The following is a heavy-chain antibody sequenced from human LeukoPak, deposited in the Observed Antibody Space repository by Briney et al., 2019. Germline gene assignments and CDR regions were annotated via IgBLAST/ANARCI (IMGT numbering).Heavy chain of an antibody. J-gene: IGHJ4*02. CDR3: ARDRISTGQGFDY. D-gene: IGHD3-10*01. V-gene: IGHV4-59*01. CDR2: IYYSGST. CDR1: GGSISSYY. Sequence: SETLPLTCTVSGGSISSYYWSWIRQPPGKGLEWIGYIYYSGSTNYNPSLKSRVTISVDTSKNQFSLKLSSVTAADTAVYYCARDRISTGQGFDYWGQGTLVTVSS.